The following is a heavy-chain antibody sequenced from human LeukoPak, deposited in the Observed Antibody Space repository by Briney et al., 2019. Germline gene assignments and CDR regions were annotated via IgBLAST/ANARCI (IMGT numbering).Heavy chain of an antibody. V-gene: IGHV4-39*07. D-gene: IGHD6-13*01. CDR2: IYYSGST. J-gene: IGHJ4*02. CDR1: GGSMSSSSYY. Sequence: SETLSLTCTVSGGSMSSSSYYWGWIRQPPGKGLEWIGSIYYSGSTQYNPSLKSRVTISLDTSKNQFSLKVNSVTAADTAVYYCAREDFTAAGTSNFDYWGQGTLVTVSS. CDR3: AREDFTAAGTSNFDY.